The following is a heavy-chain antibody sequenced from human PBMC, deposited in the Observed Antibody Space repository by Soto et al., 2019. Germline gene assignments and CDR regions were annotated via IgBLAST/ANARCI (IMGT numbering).Heavy chain of an antibody. Sequence: QITLNESGPTQVKPRQTLTLTCTFSGFSLTTSGVGVGWIRQSPGKAPEWLALIYWDDDKRYSPSLKSRLTITKDTSKNQLVLTMADLDPADTSTYYCAHRVLRTVFGLVTTTAIYFDSCGQRTPVAVSS. J-gene: IGHJ4*02. V-gene: IGHV2-5*02. CDR3: AHRVLRTVFGLVTTTAIYFDS. CDR1: GFSLTTSGVG. CDR2: IYWDDDK. D-gene: IGHD3-3*01.